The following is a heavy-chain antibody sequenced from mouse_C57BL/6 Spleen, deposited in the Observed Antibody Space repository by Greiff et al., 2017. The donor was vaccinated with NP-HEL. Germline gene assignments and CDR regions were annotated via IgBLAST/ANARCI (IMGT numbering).Heavy chain of an antibody. CDR2: IYPGDGDT. CDR3: ARSCYGYDVAWFAY. V-gene: IGHV1-80*01. CDR1: GYEFSSYW. J-gene: IGHJ3*01. Sequence: VQLQESGAELVKPGASVKISCKASGYEFSSYWMNWVKQRPGKGLAWIGRIYPGDGDTNYNGKFKGKANLTADKSSSTAYMQLSSLTSKDSSVYFFARSCYGYDVAWFAYWGQGTLVTVSA. D-gene: IGHD2-9*01.